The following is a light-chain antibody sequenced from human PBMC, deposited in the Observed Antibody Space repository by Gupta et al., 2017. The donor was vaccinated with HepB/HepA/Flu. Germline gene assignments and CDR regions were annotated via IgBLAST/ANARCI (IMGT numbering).Light chain of an antibody. CDR3: QSADSSGTYHVV. J-gene: IGLJ2*01. V-gene: IGLV3-25*03. CDR2: KDS. Sequence: SSALTQPPSVSASPGQPARITCSGDALPTQYAYWYQQKPGQAPVLVIYKDSERPSGSPERFSGSSSGTTVTLTISGVQAEDEADYYCQSADSSGTYHVVFGGGTKLTVL. CDR1: ALPTQY.